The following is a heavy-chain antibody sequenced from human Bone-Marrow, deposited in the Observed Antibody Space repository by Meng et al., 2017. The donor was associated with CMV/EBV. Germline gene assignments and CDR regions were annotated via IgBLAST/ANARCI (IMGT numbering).Heavy chain of an antibody. CDR3: ARALIVVVPAVTDGMAV. CDR2: ISSSGSTI. D-gene: IGHD2-2*01. V-gene: IGHV3-11*04. CDR1: GFTFSDYY. J-gene: IGHJ6*02. Sequence: GESLKISCAASGFTFSDYYMSWIRQAPGKGLEWVSYISSSGSTIYYADSVKGRFTISRDNAKNSLYLQMNSLRAEDTAVYYCARALIVVVPAVTDGMAVWGQGHTVNVYS.